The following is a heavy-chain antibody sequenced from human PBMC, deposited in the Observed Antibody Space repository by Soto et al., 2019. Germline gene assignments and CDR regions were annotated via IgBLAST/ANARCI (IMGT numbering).Heavy chain of an antibody. CDR2: INPNGGVT. J-gene: IGHJ6*03. D-gene: IGHD5-12*01. CDR1: GDSFNDYY. CDR3: ARESGGATATLDYYYFYMDV. V-gene: IGHV1-2*04. Sequence: QVQLVQSGAEVRKPGASVTVSCRSSGDSFNDYYIHWVRQAPGQGFEWMGWINPNGGVTKYAQKFQGWVSKNRDTSIRTVYMQLRRLRSDDTAVYYCARESGGATATLDYYYFYMDVWGTGTTVTVSS.